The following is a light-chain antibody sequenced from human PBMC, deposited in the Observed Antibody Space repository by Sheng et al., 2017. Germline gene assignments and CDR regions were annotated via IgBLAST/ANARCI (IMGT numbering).Light chain of an antibody. CDR3: CSYSGGTTFV. J-gene: IGLJ3*02. CDR2: EID. CDR1: SSDVGTYNL. Sequence: QSALTQPASVSGSPGQSITISCTGSSSDVGTYNLVSWYQHHPGKAPKLLIYEIDKRPSGVSNRFSGSQSGNTASLTISGLQPEDEADYYCCSYSGGTTFVFGGGTNLTVL. V-gene: IGLV2-23*02.